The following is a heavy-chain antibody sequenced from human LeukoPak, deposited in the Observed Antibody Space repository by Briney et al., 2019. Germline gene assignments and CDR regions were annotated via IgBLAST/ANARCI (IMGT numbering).Heavy chain of an antibody. CDR1: GGSISSSSYY. J-gene: IGHJ5*02. CDR3: ARGGGYYYDRSGDPRPNNWFDP. CDR2: IYYSGST. Sequence: SETLSLTCTVSGGSISSSSYYWGWIRQPPGKGLEWIGSIYYSGSTYYNPSLKSRVTISVDTSKNQFSLKLSSVTAADTAVYYCARGGGYYYDRSGDPRPNNWFDPWGLGTLVTVSS. D-gene: IGHD3-22*01. V-gene: IGHV4-39*07.